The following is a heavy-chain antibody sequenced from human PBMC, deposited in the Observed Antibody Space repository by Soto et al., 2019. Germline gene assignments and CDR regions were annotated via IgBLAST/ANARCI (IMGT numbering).Heavy chain of an antibody. J-gene: IGHJ6*02. Sequence: EVQLLESGGDLVQPGGSLRLSCAASGFTFSTYAMSWVRQAPGKGLEWVSAISGSGSSRYYADSAKGRFTISRDNSKNTLYLQMSSLRVEDTAVYYCAKARVFPAAIVDVWGQGTTVTVSS. V-gene: IGHV3-23*01. CDR2: ISGSGSSR. CDR3: AKARVFPAAIVDV. D-gene: IGHD2-2*02. CDR1: GFTFSTYA.